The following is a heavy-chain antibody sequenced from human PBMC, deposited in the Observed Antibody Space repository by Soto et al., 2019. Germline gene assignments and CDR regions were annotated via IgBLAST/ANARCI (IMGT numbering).Heavy chain of an antibody. CDR1: GYTLTELS. J-gene: IGHJ5*02. CDR3: AITNSPMITFGGVIVIGWFDP. V-gene: IGHV1-24*01. Sequence: ASVKVSCKVSGYTLTELSMHWVRQAPGKGLEWMGGFDPEDGETIYAQKFQGRVTMTEDTSTDTAYMELSSLRSEDTAVYYCAITNSPMITFGGVIVIGWFDPWGQGTLVTVSS. D-gene: IGHD3-16*02. CDR2: FDPEDGET.